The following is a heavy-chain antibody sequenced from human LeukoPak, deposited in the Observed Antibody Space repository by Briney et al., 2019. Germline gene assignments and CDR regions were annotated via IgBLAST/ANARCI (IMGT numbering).Heavy chain of an antibody. Sequence: GASVKVSCKASGYTFTGYYMHWVRQAPGQGLEWMGWINPNSGGTNYAQKFQGWVTMTRDTSISTAYMELSRLRSDDTAVYYCARGKDCSSTSCLLDYWGQGTLVTVSS. D-gene: IGHD2-2*01. CDR2: INPNSGGT. CDR1: GYTFTGYY. J-gene: IGHJ4*02. V-gene: IGHV1-2*04. CDR3: ARGKDCSSTSCLLDY.